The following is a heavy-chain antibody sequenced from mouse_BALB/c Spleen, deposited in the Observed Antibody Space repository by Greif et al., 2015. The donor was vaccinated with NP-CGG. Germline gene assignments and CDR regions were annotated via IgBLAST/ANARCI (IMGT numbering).Heavy chain of an antibody. V-gene: IGHV14-3*02. Sequence: EVKLVESGAELVKPGASVKLSCTASGFNIKDTYMHWVKQRPEQGLEWIGRIDPANGNTKYDPKFQGKATITADTSSNTAYLQLSSLTSEDTAVYYCARWDTRDYYAMDYWGQGTSVTVSS. CDR2: IDPANGNT. D-gene: IGHD3-3*01. J-gene: IGHJ4*01. CDR3: ARWDTRDYYAMDY. CDR1: GFNIKDTY.